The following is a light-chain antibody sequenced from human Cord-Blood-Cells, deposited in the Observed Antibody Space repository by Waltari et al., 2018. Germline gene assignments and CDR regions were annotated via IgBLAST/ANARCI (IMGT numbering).Light chain of an antibody. V-gene: IGKV3-11*01. CDR3: QQRSNWPPT. CDR1: QSVSSY. Sequence: EIVLTQSPATLSLSPGERATISCRASQSVSSYLAWYQQKHSQAPSLLIYDASNRATGIPARFSGSGSGTDFTLTISSLEPEDFAVYYCQQRSNWPPTFGQGTRLEIK. CDR2: DAS. J-gene: IGKJ5*01.